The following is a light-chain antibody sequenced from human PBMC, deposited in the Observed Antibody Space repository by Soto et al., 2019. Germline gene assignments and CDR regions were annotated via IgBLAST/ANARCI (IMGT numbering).Light chain of an antibody. CDR1: ESVSSN. Sequence: EVVMTQSPATLSVSPGERATLSCSASESVSSNLAWYQQKPGQAPRLLIYDASTRATGIPDRFSGGGSGTEFTLTISSLQSEDFAVYYCQQYNNWPPITFGQGTRLEIK. V-gene: IGKV3-15*01. J-gene: IGKJ5*01. CDR3: QQYNNWPPIT. CDR2: DAS.